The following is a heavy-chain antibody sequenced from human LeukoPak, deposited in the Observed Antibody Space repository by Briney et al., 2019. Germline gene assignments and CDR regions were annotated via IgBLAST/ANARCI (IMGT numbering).Heavy chain of an antibody. J-gene: IGHJ4*02. Sequence: GASVKVSCKASGYTFTSYGISWVRQAPGQGLEWMGWISAYNGNTNYAQKLQGRVTMTTDTSTSTAYMELRSLRSDDTAVYYCARDSTPPLPRQWPIPFDYWGQGTLATVSS. V-gene: IGHV1-18*01. D-gene: IGHD6-19*01. CDR3: ARDSTPPLPRQWPIPFDY. CDR1: GYTFTSYG. CDR2: ISAYNGNT.